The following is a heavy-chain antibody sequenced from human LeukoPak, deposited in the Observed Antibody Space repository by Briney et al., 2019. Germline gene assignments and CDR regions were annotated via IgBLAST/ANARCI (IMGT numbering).Heavy chain of an antibody. CDR3: ARRVVSSGGYLNYFDY. CDR1: GGSISGYY. CDR2: IYSTGST. V-gene: IGHV4-4*07. J-gene: IGHJ4*02. D-gene: IGHD2-15*01. Sequence: SETLSLTCTVSGGSISGYYWSWIRQPAGKGLEWIGRIYSTGSTNYNPSLKSRVTMSVDTSKNQFSLKLSSVTAADTAVYYCARRVVSSGGYLNYFDYWGQGTLVTVSS.